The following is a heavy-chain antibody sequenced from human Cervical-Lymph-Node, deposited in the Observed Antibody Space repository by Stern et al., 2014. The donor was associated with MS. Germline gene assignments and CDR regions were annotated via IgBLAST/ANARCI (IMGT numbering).Heavy chain of an antibody. D-gene: IGHD2-15*01. V-gene: IGHV3-11*01. Sequence: MQLVESGGGLVKPGGSLRLSCAASGFTFSDYYMNWIRQAPGKGLEWISYLSSSGSTIYYVDSVKGRFTISRDNAKNSLYLQMNSLRAEDTAVYYCARRLGYSSGPLDYWGQGTLVTVSS. CDR1: GFTFSDYY. J-gene: IGHJ4*02. CDR3: ARRLGYSSGPLDY. CDR2: LSSSGSTI.